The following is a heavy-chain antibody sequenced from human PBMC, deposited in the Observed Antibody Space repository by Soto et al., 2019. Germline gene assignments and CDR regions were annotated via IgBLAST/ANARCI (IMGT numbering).Heavy chain of an antibody. D-gene: IGHD3-22*01. CDR3: AREGASGSHIGY. CDR1: GGTFSSYA. J-gene: IGHJ4*02. V-gene: IGHV1-69*01. CDR2: IIPISGTA. Sequence: QVQLVQSGAEVKKPGSSVKVSCKASGGTFSSYAISWVRQAPGQGLEWMGGIIPISGTANYVQKFQGRVTITADESTSTAYMELSSLRSEDTAVYYCAREGASGSHIGYWGQGTLVTVSS.